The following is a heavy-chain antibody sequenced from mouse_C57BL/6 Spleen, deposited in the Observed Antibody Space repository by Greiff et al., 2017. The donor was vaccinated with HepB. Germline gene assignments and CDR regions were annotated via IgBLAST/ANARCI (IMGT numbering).Heavy chain of an antibody. CDR2: ISSGGDYI. D-gene: IGHD2-5*01. V-gene: IGHV5-9-1*02. CDR1: GFTFSSYA. Sequence: DVMLVESGEGLVKPGGSLKLSCAASGFTFSSYAMSWVRQTPEKRLEWVAYISSGGDYIYYADTVKGRFTISRDNARNTLYLQMSSLKSEDTAMYYCTRDNSNYGVDYWGQGTSVTVSS. J-gene: IGHJ4*01. CDR3: TRDNSNYGVDY.